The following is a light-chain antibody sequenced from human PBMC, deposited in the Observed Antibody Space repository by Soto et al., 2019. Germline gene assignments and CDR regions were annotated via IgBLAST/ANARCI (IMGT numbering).Light chain of an antibody. V-gene: IGLV2-14*01. Sequence: QSALTQPASVSGSPGQSITISCTGTSSDVGGYNYVSWYQQHPGKAPKLMIYQVSNRPSGVSNRFSGSKSGNTASLTISRLQAEDEADYYSSSYTSSSTLVFGGGTKLTVL. CDR3: SSYTSSSTLV. CDR1: SSDVGGYNY. CDR2: QVS. J-gene: IGLJ2*01.